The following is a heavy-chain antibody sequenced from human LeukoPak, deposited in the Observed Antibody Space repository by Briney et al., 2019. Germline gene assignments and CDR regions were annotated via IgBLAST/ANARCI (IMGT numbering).Heavy chain of an antibody. CDR3: AKEGGVIVGLQAYGFDI. D-gene: IGHD3-10*01. J-gene: IGHJ3*02. CDR1: GFTFSSYG. CDR2: IRYDTSNT. Sequence: PGGSLRLLCTASGFTFSSYGIHGVREARGKGVEWVAFIRYDTSNTYSADAEKSRFTISRDNSKNTLNLQLSSLRAEDTAVYYCAKEGGVIVGLQAYGFDIRGQGTMVTVSS. V-gene: IGHV3-30*02.